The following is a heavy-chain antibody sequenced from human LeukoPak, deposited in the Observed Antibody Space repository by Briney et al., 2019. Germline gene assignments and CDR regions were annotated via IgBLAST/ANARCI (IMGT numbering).Heavy chain of an antibody. D-gene: IGHD6-25*01. CDR1: GGSISSYY. Sequence: SETLSLTCTVSGGSISSYYWSWIRQPPGKGLEWIGYIYNSGSTNYNPSLKSRVTISVDTSKNQFSLKLSSVTAADTAVYYCARGRWIAAAGSYYYYGMDVWGQGTTVTVSS. CDR2: IYNSGST. J-gene: IGHJ6*02. V-gene: IGHV4-59*12. CDR3: ARGRWIAAAGSYYYYGMDV.